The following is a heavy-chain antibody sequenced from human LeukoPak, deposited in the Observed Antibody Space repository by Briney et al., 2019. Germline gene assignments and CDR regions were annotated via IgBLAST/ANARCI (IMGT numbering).Heavy chain of an antibody. D-gene: IGHD1-26*01. J-gene: IGHJ4*02. Sequence: PGRSLRLSCAASGITFEDYAMHWVRQAPGKGLEWVSGISWNSGSIGYADSVKGRFTISRDNAKNSLYLQMNSLRAEDTALYYCAKDISPIVGATDFDYWGQGTLVTVSS. CDR2: ISWNSGSI. CDR3: AKDISPIVGATDFDY. CDR1: GITFEDYA. V-gene: IGHV3-9*01.